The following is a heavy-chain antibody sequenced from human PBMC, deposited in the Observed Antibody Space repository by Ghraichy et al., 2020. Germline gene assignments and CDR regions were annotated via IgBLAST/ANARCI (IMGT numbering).Heavy chain of an antibody. Sequence: GGSLRLSCAASGFDFTTHAMHWVRQARGKGLEWVAMIWSDGSHKHYPDSVKGRFTIYRDNSKDTVYLEINSLRAEDSAMYYCTRDPPGSGWSFDCWGQGSLVTVSS. V-gene: IGHV3-33*01. D-gene: IGHD6-19*01. CDR2: IWSDGSHK. CDR1: GFDFTTHA. CDR3: TRDPPGSGWSFDC. J-gene: IGHJ4*02.